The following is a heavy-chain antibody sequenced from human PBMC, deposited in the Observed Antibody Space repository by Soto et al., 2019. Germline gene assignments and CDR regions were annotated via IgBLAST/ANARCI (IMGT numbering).Heavy chain of an antibody. CDR1: GFTFSDHY. D-gene: IGHD3-10*01. V-gene: IGHV3-72*01. J-gene: IGHJ5*02. CDR3: ARDYGSGRGWFDP. Sequence: EVQLVESGGGLVQPGGSLRLSCAASGFTFSDHYMDWVRQAPGKGLEWVGRTRNKVNSYTTEYAASVKGRFTISRDDSKNSLSLQMNSLKTEDTAVYYCARDYGSGRGWFDPWGQGTLVTVSS. CDR2: TRNKVNSYTT.